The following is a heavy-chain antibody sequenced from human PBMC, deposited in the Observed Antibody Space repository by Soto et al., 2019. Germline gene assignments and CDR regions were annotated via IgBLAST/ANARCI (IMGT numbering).Heavy chain of an antibody. CDR2: IYYIRST. Sequence: QVQLQESGPGLVKPSQTLSLTCTVSGGSISSGGYYWSWIRQHPGKGLEWIGYIYYIRSTYYNPSLKSRVPXSXDXAKNQFSLKLSSVTAADTAVYYCAIGSGSYYSWFDPWGQGPLVTVSS. CDR1: GGSISSGGYY. CDR3: AIGSGSYYSWFDP. V-gene: IGHV4-31*03. J-gene: IGHJ5*02. D-gene: IGHD3-10*01.